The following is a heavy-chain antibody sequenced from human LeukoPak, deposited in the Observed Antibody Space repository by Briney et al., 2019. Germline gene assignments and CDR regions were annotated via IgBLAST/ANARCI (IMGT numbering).Heavy chain of an antibody. J-gene: IGHJ5*02. CDR3: AILHYGDYVHYWFDP. CDR1: GYTFTSYD. D-gene: IGHD4-17*01. CDR2: MNPNRGNT. Sequence: ASVKVSCKASGYTFTSYDINWVRQATGQGLEWMGWMNPNRGNTGYAQKFQGSVTMTRNTSISTAYMELSSRRSEDTAVYYCAILHYGDYVHYWFDPWGQGTLVTVSS. V-gene: IGHV1-8*01.